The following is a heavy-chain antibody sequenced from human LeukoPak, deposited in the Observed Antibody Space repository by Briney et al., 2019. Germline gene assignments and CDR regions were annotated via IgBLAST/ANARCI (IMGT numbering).Heavy chain of an antibody. CDR1: GYSINSGYY. V-gene: IGHV4-38-2*02. CDR2: IYHSGST. D-gene: IGHD2-21*02. CDR3: ARESAAAYCGGDCSSDAFDI. Sequence: SETLSLTCTVSGYSINSGYYWGWIRQPPGKGLEWIAIIYHSGSTYYNPSLKSRVTISVDTSKNQFSLNLSSVTAADTAVYYCARESAAAYCGGDCSSDAFDIWGQGTTVTVSS. J-gene: IGHJ3*02.